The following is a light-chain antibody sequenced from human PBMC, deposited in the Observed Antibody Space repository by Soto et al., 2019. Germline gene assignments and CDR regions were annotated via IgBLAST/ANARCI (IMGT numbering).Light chain of an antibody. V-gene: IGKV1-5*01. CDR2: DAS. CDR3: QQYNSYSGT. Sequence: DIQMTQSPSTLSAAVGDRVTITCRASQSISSWLAWYQQKPGKAPKLLIYDASSLESGVPSWFSGSGSGTEFALTISSLQPDDFATYYCQQYNSYSGTFGQGTKVEIK. CDR1: QSISSW. J-gene: IGKJ1*01.